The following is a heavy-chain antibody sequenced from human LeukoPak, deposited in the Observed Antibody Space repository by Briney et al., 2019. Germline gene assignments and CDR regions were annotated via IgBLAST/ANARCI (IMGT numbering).Heavy chain of an antibody. Sequence: KPSETLSLTCTVSGGSISSHYWGWIRQPPGKGLEWIGYVYDSGRATYKPSLKSRVTVSVDPSKNQFSLKLSSVTASDTAVYYCARQMITVSHDAFDIWGQRTMVTVSS. D-gene: IGHD3-16*01. CDR3: ARQMITVSHDAFDI. CDR2: VYDSGRA. CDR1: GGSISSHY. J-gene: IGHJ3*02. V-gene: IGHV4-59*08.